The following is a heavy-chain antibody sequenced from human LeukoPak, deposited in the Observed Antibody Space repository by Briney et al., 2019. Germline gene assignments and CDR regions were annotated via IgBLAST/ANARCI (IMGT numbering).Heavy chain of an antibody. CDR3: ARGLMVRSTYCGGDCPPAFFDY. D-gene: IGHD2-21*02. V-gene: IGHV4-34*01. Sequence: PSETPSLTCAVYGGSFSGYYWSWIRQPPGKGLEWIGEINHSGSTNYNPSLKSRVTISVDTSKNQFSLKLSSVTAADTAVYYCARGLMVRSTYCGGDCPPAFFDYWGQGTLVTVSS. J-gene: IGHJ4*02. CDR2: INHSGST. CDR1: GGSFSGYY.